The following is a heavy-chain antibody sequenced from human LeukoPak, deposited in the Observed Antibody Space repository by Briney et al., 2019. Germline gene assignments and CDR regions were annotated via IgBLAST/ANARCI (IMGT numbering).Heavy chain of an antibody. J-gene: IGHJ6*02. Sequence: GGSLRLSCAASGFTFSSYGMHWVRQAPGKGLEWVSAISGSGGSTYYADSVKGRFTISRDNSKNTLYLQMNSLRAEDTAVYYCANPMVRGGVWGQGTTVTVSS. D-gene: IGHD3-10*01. CDR3: ANPMVRGGV. V-gene: IGHV3-23*01. CDR2: ISGSGGST. CDR1: GFTFSSYG.